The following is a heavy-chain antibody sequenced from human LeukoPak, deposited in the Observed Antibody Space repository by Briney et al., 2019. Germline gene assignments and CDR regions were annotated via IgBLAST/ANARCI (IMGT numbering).Heavy chain of an antibody. CDR2: INHSGST. CDR3: AREGYDSNIYYKADY. J-gene: IGHJ4*02. V-gene: IGHV4-34*01. CDR1: GGSFSGYY. D-gene: IGHD3-22*01. Sequence: SETLSLTCAVYGGSFSGYYWSWIRQPPGKGLEWIGEINHSGSTNYNPSLKSRVTISVDTSKNQFSLKLSSVTAADTAVYYCAREGYDSNIYYKADYWGQGTLVTVSS.